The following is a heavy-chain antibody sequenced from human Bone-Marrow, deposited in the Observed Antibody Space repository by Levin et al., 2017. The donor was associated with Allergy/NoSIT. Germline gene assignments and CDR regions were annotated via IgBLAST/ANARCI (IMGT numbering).Heavy chain of an antibody. CDR3: ARQLGYCSSTSCYTSYYYYYGMDV. CDR1: GFTFSSYW. V-gene: IGHV3-7*01. D-gene: IGHD2-2*01. Sequence: HSGGSLRLSCAASGFTFSSYWMSWVRQAPGKGLEWVANIKQDGSEKYYVDSVKGRFTISRDNAKNSLYLQMNSLRAEDTAVYYCARQLGYCSSTSCYTSYYYYYGMDVWGQGTTVTVSS. CDR2: IKQDGSEK. J-gene: IGHJ6*02.